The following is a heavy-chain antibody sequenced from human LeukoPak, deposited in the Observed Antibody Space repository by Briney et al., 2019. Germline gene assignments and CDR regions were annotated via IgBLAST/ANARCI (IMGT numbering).Heavy chain of an antibody. Sequence: PSETLSLTCTGSGASISNYYWSWIRQTPAKGLEGMGHIHTSGASRYYPCLESRLTLSLDTSRYHVSLKLATVTAADTAVYFCARLGSYHDFWGQGALVTVSS. V-gene: IGHV4-4*09. D-gene: IGHD1-26*01. CDR2: IHTSGAS. J-gene: IGHJ4*02. CDR1: GASISNYY. CDR3: ARLGSYHDF.